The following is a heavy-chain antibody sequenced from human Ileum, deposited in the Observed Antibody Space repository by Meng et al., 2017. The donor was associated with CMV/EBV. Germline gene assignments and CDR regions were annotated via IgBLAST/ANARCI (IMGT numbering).Heavy chain of an antibody. CDR1: GGSLSSFS. CDR3: TRGRVGDWGFDF. CDR2: INHRGTT. D-gene: IGHD1-26*01. Sequence: QGQLQQWGAGLVKPWETLSLPCGVNGGSLSSFSWTWIRQPPGKGPEWIGDINHRGTTNYSPSLKSRVTISIDTSKKQFSLRLSSLTAADTAVYYCTRGRVGDWGFDFWGQGTLVTVSS. J-gene: IGHJ4*02. V-gene: IGHV4-34*02.